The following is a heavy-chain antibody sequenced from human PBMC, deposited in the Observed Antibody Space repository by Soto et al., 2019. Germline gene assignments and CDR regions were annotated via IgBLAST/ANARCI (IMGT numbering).Heavy chain of an antibody. CDR3: SRGGAGGLFDL. V-gene: IGHV3-11*06. CDR2: ISPRTTYK. D-gene: IGHD2-8*02. J-gene: IGHJ4*02. Sequence: QVQLVESGGGLVKPGGSLRLSCASSGFTFSDDYMSWIRRSPGKGLEFLSYISPRTTYKNYADSVKGRFTISSDNAKNSLYLQLNSLRAEDTAIYYCSRGGAGGLFDLWGQGTFVTVSS. CDR1: GFTFSDDY.